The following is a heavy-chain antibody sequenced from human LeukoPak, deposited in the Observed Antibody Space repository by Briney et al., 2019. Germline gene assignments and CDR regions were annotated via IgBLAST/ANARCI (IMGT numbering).Heavy chain of an antibody. CDR2: IYTSGST. J-gene: IGHJ4*02. Sequence: SQTLSLTCTVSGGSISSGSYYWSWIRQPAGKGLEWIGRIYTSGSTNYNPSLKSRVTISVDTSKNQFSLKLSSVTAADTAVYYCARGPFGGSSSRGLDYWGQGTLVTVSS. CDR3: ARGPFGGSSSRGLDY. CDR1: GGSISSGSYY. D-gene: IGHD6-6*01. V-gene: IGHV4-61*02.